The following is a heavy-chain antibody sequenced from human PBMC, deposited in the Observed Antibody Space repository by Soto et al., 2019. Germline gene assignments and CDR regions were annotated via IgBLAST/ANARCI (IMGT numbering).Heavy chain of an antibody. CDR2: IYYSENT. Sequence: QVQLQESGPGLVKPSQTLSLTCTVSGGSVSSGDYYWSWIRQPPGKGLEWIGYIYYSENTYYNPSRKSRVTISADTSKNQFSLKLSSVTAADTAVYYCARDQWAMVRGVIINYFDYWGQGTLVTVSS. D-gene: IGHD3-10*01. V-gene: IGHV4-30-4*01. CDR3: ARDQWAMVRGVIINYFDY. J-gene: IGHJ4*02. CDR1: GGSVSSGDYY.